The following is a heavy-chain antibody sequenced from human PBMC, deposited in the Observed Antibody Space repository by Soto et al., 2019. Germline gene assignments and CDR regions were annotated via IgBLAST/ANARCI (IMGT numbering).Heavy chain of an antibody. CDR1: GGSFSGYY. Sequence: SETLSLTCAVYGGSFSGYYWSWIRQPPGKGLEWIGEINHSGSTNYNPSLKSRVTISVDTSKNQFSLKLSSVTAADTAVYYCARGQPRIAARWQRFDPWGQGTLVTVSS. V-gene: IGHV4-34*01. CDR3: ARGQPRIAARWQRFDP. J-gene: IGHJ5*02. CDR2: INHSGST. D-gene: IGHD6-6*01.